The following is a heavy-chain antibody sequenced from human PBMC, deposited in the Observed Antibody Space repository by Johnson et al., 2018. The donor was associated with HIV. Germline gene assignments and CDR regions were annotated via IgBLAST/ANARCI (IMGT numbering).Heavy chain of an antibody. CDR2: IYSGGST. CDR3: TTVDCGGDCYSGHAFDI. CDR1: GFTVSSNY. D-gene: IGHD2-21*01. Sequence: MLLVESGGGLVQPGGSLRLSCAASGFTVSSNYMSWVRQAPGKGLEWVSVIYSGGSTYYTDSVKGRFTISRDNAKNSLYLQMNSLRAGDTAVYYCTTVDCGGDCYSGHAFDIWGQGTMVTVSS. V-gene: IGHV3-66*01. J-gene: IGHJ3*02.